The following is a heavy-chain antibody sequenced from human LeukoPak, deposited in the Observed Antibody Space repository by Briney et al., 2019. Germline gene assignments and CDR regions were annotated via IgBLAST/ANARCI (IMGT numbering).Heavy chain of an antibody. V-gene: IGHV3-11*03. CDR2: KSISGSDT. Sequence: PGVSLRLSCAASGFTFSDYYMSWIRQAPGKGLEWVSHKSISGSDTDYADSVKGRFTISRDNAKNSLYLQMSSLRGEDTAVYYCARCGTPNNYYYHGVDVWGQGTTVTVSS. J-gene: IGHJ6*02. D-gene: IGHD1-26*01. CDR3: ARCGTPNNYYYHGVDV. CDR1: GFTFSDYY.